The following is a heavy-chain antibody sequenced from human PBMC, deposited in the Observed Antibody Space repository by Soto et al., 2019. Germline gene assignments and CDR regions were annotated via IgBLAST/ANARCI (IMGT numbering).Heavy chain of an antibody. CDR2: IYWNDDK. CDR1: GFSLSTSGVG. CDR3: AHIKYSAVWEWLVVPFDY. V-gene: IGHV2-5*01. Sequence: QITLKESGPTLVKPTQTLTLTCTFSGFSLSTSGVGVGWIRQPPGKALEWLALIYWNDDKRYSPSLKSRLTIPKDTSKSQVVLNTTNMEPVETATYYCAHIKYSAVWEWLVVPFDYWGQGTLVTVSS. D-gene: IGHD6-19*01. J-gene: IGHJ4*02.